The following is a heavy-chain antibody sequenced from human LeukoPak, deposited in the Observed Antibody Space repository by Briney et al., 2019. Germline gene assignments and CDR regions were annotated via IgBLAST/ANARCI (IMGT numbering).Heavy chain of an antibody. Sequence: SVTLSLTCTVSGASISGYYWSWIPRPPGQGLEWIGYIYYSGSTNDNPSLKSRVTISVDTSKNQFSLKLSSVTAADTAVYYCARHDQGQQLVPFDYWGQGTLLTVSS. J-gene: IGHJ4*02. D-gene: IGHD6-13*01. CDR3: ARHDQGQQLVPFDY. V-gene: IGHV4-59*08. CDR2: IYYSGST. CDR1: GASISGYY.